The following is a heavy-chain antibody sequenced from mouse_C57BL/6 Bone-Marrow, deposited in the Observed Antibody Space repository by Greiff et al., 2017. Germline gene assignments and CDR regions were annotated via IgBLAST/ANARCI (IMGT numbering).Heavy chain of an antibody. CDR3: ARRGPTVVLDY. D-gene: IGHD1-1*01. CDR2: INPSSGYT. V-gene: IGHV1-4*01. Sequence: QVQLQQSGAELARPGASVKMSCKASGYTFTSYTMHWVKQRPGQGLEWIGYINPSSGYTKYNQKFKDKATLTADKSSSPAYMQLSSLTSEDSAVYYCARRGPTVVLDYWGQGTTLTVSS. J-gene: IGHJ2*01. CDR1: GYTFTSYT.